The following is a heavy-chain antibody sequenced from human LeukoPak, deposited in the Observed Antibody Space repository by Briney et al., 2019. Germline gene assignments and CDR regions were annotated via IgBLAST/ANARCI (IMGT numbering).Heavy chain of an antibody. CDR3: ARGGAMIVLDAFDI. J-gene: IGHJ3*02. Sequence: PGWSLRLSCAASGFTFSSYELNWLRQPPGKGLEWVSYISSSGSTIYYADSVKGRFTISRDNAKNSLYLQMNSLRAEDTAVYYCARGGAMIVLDAFDIWGQGTMVTVSS. D-gene: IGHD3-22*01. V-gene: IGHV3-48*03. CDR2: ISSSGSTI. CDR1: GFTFSSYE.